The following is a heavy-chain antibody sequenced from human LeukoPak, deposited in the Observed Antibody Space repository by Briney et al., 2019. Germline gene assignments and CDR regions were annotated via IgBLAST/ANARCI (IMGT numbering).Heavy chain of an antibody. V-gene: IGHV3-21*01. D-gene: IGHD3-9*01. J-gene: IGHJ4*02. CDR2: ISSSSSYI. CDR1: GFTFSSYS. CDR3: ARTYYDILTGYNPYFDY. Sequence: PGGSLRLSCAASGFTFSSYSMNWVRQAPGKGLEWVSSISSSSSYIYYADSVKGRFTISRDDSKNTAYLQMNSLRAEDTAVYYCARTYYDILTGYNPYFDYWGQGTLVTVSS.